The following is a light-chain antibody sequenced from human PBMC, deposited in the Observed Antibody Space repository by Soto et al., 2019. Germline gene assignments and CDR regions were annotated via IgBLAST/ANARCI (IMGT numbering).Light chain of an antibody. CDR2: LTS. CDR3: MQALQTPPWT. J-gene: IGKJ1*01. V-gene: IGKV2-28*01. Sequence: DIVMTHSPLSLPVTPGEPASISCRSSQSLLQSNGYIYLDWYLQKSGQSPQLLIYLTSIRASGVPDRFNGSGSGTDFTLKISKVEAEDVGVYYCMQALQTPPWTFGQGTKVEIK. CDR1: QSLLQSNGYIY.